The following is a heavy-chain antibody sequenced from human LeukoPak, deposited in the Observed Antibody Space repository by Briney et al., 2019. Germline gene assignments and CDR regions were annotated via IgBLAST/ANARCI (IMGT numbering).Heavy chain of an antibody. J-gene: IGHJ4*02. CDR3: AHTYHYGSGNYRDY. Sequence: SGPTLVNPTETLTLTCTLSGFSLTASGVGVGWIRQPPGKALEWLALIYWDDDKVYSPSLKSRLTITKDTSKKQVVLTMTNMDPVDTATYYCAHTYHYGSGNYRDYWGQGTLVTVSS. CDR2: IYWDDDK. CDR1: GFSLTASGVG. D-gene: IGHD3-10*01. V-gene: IGHV2-5*02.